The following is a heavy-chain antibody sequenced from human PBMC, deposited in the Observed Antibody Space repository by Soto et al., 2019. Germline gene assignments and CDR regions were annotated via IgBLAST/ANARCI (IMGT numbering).Heavy chain of an antibody. CDR3: ARHHWQLFSTIEY. CDR1: GYNFASYW. J-gene: IGHJ4*02. D-gene: IGHD5-12*01. CDR2: IYPGDSQT. Sequence: PGESLKISCKGSGYNFASYWIGWVRQMPGKGLEWMGIIYPGDSQTTYSPFFQGQVTFSVNRSISTAYLQWSSLKASDTAIYYCARHHWQLFSTIEYWGQGTLVTVSS. V-gene: IGHV5-51*01.